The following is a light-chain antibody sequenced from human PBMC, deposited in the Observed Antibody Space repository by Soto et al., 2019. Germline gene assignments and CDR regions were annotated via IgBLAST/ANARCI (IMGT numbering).Light chain of an antibody. Sequence: EIATTHPPACLYVSPGERTTLSCRAIQSVSSSYLAWYQQKPGQAPRLLSDGASSRATGIPDRFSGSGSGTDFTLTISRLEPEDFAVYYCQQYGSSPQVTFGQGTRLEIK. CDR3: QQYGSSPQVT. J-gene: IGKJ5*01. V-gene: IGKV3-20*01. CDR1: QSVSSSY. CDR2: GAS.